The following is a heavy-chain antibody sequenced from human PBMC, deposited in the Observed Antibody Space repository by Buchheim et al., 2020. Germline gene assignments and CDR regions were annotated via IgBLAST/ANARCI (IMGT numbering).Heavy chain of an antibody. Sequence: QVQLQESGPGLVKPSQTLSLTCTVSGVSINSGGYYWSWIRQHPGKGLEWIGYIYYTGSTYYNPSLKSRVTISVDTSKNQFSLNLSSMTAADTAVYYCARGNSAQIMYATSHYLDSWGQGSL. J-gene: IGHJ4*02. CDR2: IYYTGST. CDR1: GVSINSGGYY. D-gene: IGHD2-8*01. V-gene: IGHV4-31*03. CDR3: ARGNSAQIMYATSHYLDS.